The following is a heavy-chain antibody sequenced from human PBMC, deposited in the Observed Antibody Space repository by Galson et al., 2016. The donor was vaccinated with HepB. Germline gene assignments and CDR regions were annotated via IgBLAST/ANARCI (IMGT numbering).Heavy chain of an antibody. V-gene: IGHV4-59*01. Sequence: SETLSLTCTVSGGSISSYYWSWIRQPPGKGLEWIGYIFYTVSTNSNPSLKSRVTISLDASKNQFSLMLTSVTAADTAVYYCAALHDTNYYFNGMDFWGQGSTVTVSS. CDR2: IFYTVST. D-gene: IGHD3-22*01. CDR1: GGSISSYY. J-gene: IGHJ6*02. CDR3: AALHDTNYYFNGMDF.